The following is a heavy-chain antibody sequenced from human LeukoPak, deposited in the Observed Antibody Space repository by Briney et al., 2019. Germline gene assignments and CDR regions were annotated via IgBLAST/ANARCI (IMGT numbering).Heavy chain of an antibody. J-gene: IGHJ3*02. Sequence: PGGSLRLSCAASLFDLSKNWMSWVRHGPGEGLEWVAQIKPDGGETSYVDSVEGRFTISRDNAKNSLFLQINSLRAEDTALYYCATFSSGFYRKEPFDIWGRGTMVSVSS. CDR1: LFDLSKNW. D-gene: IGHD3-22*01. V-gene: IGHV3-7*01. CDR3: ATFSSGFYRKEPFDI. CDR2: IKPDGGET.